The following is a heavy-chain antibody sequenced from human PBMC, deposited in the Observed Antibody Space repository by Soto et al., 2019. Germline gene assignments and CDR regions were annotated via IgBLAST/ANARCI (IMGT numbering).Heavy chain of an antibody. CDR1: GFTFSNYA. CDR2: LSSDGSST. D-gene: IGHD3-9*01. CDR3: AKTSRYFDWLLPIDY. Sequence: GGSLRLSCAASGFTFSNYAMHWVRQAPGKGLEYVSALSSDGSSTYYADSVKGRFTISRDNSKNTLYLQMNSLRAEDTAVYYCAKTSRYFDWLLPIDYWGQGTLVTVSS. J-gene: IGHJ4*02. V-gene: IGHV3-64*02.